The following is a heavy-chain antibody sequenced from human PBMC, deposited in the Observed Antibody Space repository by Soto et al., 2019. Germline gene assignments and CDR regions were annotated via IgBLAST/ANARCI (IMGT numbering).Heavy chain of an antibody. CDR2: ISYDGSNK. CDR1: GFTFSSYG. CDR3: AKGPKYEWELLPYYYGMDV. D-gene: IGHD1-26*01. Sequence: QVQLVESGGGVVQPGRSLRLSCAASGFTFSSYGMHWVRQAPGKGLEWVAVISYDGSNKYYADSVKGRFTISRDNSKNTLYLQMNSLRAEDTAVYYCAKGPKYEWELLPYYYGMDVWGQGTTVTVSS. V-gene: IGHV3-30*18. J-gene: IGHJ6*02.